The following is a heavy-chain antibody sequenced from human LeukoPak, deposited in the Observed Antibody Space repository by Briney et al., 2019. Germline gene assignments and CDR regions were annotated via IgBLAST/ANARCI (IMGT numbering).Heavy chain of an antibody. CDR1: GFTFDDYA. D-gene: IGHD5-18*01. J-gene: IGHJ4*02. CDR3: ASARGYNYGYEVWHDYYFDY. V-gene: IGHV3-21*01. Sequence: GGSLRLSCAASGFTFDDYAMHWVRQAPGKGLEWVSSISTSSSYIYYADSLKGRFTISRYNAKNSLYLQMNSLRAEDTALYFCASARGYNYGYEVWHDYYFDYWGQGTLVTVSS. CDR2: ISTSSSYI.